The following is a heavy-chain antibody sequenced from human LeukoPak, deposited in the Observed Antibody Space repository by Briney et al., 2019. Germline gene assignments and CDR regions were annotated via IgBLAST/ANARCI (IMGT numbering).Heavy chain of an antibody. V-gene: IGHV4-4*07. Sequence: SETLSLTCTVSGGSISSYYWSWIRQPAGKGLEWIGRIYTSGSTNYNPSLKSRATMSVDTSKNQFSLKLSSVTAADTAVYYCARDLATVVPWDYYYYMDVWGKGTTVTVSS. D-gene: IGHD4-23*01. CDR1: GGSISSYY. CDR3: ARDLATVVPWDYYYYMDV. CDR2: IYTSGST. J-gene: IGHJ6*03.